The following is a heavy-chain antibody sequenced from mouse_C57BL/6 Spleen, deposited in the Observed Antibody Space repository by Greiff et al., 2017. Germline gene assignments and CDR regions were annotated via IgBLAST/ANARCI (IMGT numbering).Heavy chain of an antibody. CDR3: ARRDNYGRSPFAY. CDR1: GYTFTSYW. D-gene: IGHD1-1*01. Sequence: QVQLQQPGAELVRPGSSVKLSCKASGYTFTSYWMHWVKQRPIQGLEWIGNIDPSDSETHYNQKFKDKATLTVDKSSSTAYMQLSGLTSEDSAVYYCARRDNYGRSPFAYGRQGTLVTVS. J-gene: IGHJ3*01. V-gene: IGHV1-52*01. CDR2: IDPSDSET.